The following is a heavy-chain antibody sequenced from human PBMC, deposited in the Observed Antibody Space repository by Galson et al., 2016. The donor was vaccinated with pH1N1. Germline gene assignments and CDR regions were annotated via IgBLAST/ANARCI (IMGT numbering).Heavy chain of an antibody. V-gene: IGHV1-69*13. CDR3: ARSRGYSYGSYYFDN. CDR2: IIGMFGTT. Sequence: SVKVSCKASGGTFSSYAVSWVRQAPGRGLEWVGGIIGMFGTTTYAQKLQGRVTITAEELTSSSYMELTSLTSEDTALYYCARSRGYSYGSYYFDNWGQGTLVTVSS. J-gene: IGHJ4*02. CDR1: GGTFSSYA. D-gene: IGHD5-18*01.